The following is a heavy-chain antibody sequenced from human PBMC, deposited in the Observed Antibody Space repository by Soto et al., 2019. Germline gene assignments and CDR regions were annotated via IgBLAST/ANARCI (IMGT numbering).Heavy chain of an antibody. CDR3: ARDIEYSSSGADY. J-gene: IGHJ4*02. D-gene: IGHD6-6*01. CDR2: ISYDGSNK. V-gene: IGHV3-30-3*01. CDR1: GFTFSSYA. Sequence: LRLSCAASGFTFSSYAMHWVRQAPGKGLGWVAVISYDGSNKYYADSVKGRFTISRDNSKNTLYLQMNSLRAEDTAVYYCARDIEYSSSGADYWGQGTLVTVSS.